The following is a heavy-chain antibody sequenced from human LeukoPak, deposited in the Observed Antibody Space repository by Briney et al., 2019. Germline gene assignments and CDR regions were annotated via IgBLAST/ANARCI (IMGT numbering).Heavy chain of an antibody. V-gene: IGHV4-59*01. J-gene: IGHJ5*02. CDR1: GGSISYYY. D-gene: IGHD1-7*01. CDR3: ARSALTGTWWFDP. CDR2: IYYSGST. Sequence: SETLSLTCTVSGGSISYYYWSWIRQPPGKGLEWIGYIYYSGSTNYNPSLKSRVTISVDTSKNQFSLKLSSVTAADTAVYYCARSALTGTWWFDPWGQGTLVTVSS.